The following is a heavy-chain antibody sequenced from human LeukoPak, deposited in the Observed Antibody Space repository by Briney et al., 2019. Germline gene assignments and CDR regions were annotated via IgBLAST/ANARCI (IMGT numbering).Heavy chain of an antibody. CDR3: AKDGVVQDGMDV. V-gene: IGHV3-9*01. Sequence: GGSLRLSCAASGFTFDDYAMHWVRQAPGKGLEWVSGISWNSGSIGYADSVKGRLTISRDNAKNSLYLQMNSLRAEDTALYYCAKDGVVQDGMDVWGQGTTVTASS. D-gene: IGHD2-15*01. CDR1: GFTFDDYA. J-gene: IGHJ6*02. CDR2: ISWNSGSI.